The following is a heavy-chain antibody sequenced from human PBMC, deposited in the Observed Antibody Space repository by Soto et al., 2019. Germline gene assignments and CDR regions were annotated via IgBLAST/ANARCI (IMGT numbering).Heavy chain of an antibody. V-gene: IGHV5-51*01. CDR2: IYPGDSDT. Sequence: PGESLKISCKGSGYSFGSYWIGWVRQMPGKGLEWMGIIYPGDSDTRKSPSFQGQVAFSVDKSISTASLQWSSLKASDTAIYYCARLVYSGSTVGGNQFYFDYWGQGTLVTVSS. CDR3: ARLVYSGSTVGGNQFYFDY. CDR1: GYSFGSYW. J-gene: IGHJ4*02. D-gene: IGHD6-6*01.